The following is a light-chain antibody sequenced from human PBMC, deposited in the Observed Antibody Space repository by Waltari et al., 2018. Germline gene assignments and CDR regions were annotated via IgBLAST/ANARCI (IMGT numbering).Light chain of an antibody. CDR2: KDS. CDR1: ALPNQL. J-gene: IGLJ3*02. V-gene: IGLV3-25*03. CDR3: QSADSSGWV. Sequence: SFELTQPPSVSVSPGQTARNACPGDALPNQLAYWYQQKPGQAPVLVIYKDSERPSGIPERFAGSSSGTTVTLTISGVQAEDEADYYCQSADSSGWVFGGGTKLTVL.